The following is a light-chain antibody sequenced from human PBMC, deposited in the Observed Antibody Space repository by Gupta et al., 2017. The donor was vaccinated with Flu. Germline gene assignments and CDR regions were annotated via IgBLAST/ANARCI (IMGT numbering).Light chain of an antibody. CDR1: KLGDTS. Sequence: SYELIHSPSLSVSPGQTASITCSGDKLGDTSVCWYQQKAGQSPVRVIYQDNKRPSGIPERFSGSSSGKTATLTIDGTQAMDEADYYCQAWDRNTVVFGGGTKLTVL. CDR3: QAWDRNTVV. J-gene: IGLJ2*01. CDR2: QDN. V-gene: IGLV3-1*01.